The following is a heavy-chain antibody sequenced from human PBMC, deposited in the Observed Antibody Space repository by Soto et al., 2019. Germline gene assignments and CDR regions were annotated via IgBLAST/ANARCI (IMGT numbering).Heavy chain of an antibody. J-gene: IGHJ4*02. Sequence: EVQLVESGGGLVQPGGSLRLSCAASGFTFNNYWMHWVRQAPGKGRVWVSRINIEGSTTDYADSVRGRFAISRDNAKNTLYLQINRLRDEDTAVYYCTRDRGGNFYGGFDYWGRGTLVTVSP. CDR1: GFTFNNYW. CDR2: INIEGSTT. V-gene: IGHV3-74*01. CDR3: TRDRGGNFYGGFDY. D-gene: IGHD1-26*01.